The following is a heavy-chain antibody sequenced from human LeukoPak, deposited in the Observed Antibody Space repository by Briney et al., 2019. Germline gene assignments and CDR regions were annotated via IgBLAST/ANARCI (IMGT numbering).Heavy chain of an antibody. V-gene: IGHV3-30*02. Sequence: GGSLRLSCTASGFTFSSYGMHWVRQAPGKGLEWVTFIRYDGSHKYYADSVKGRFTISRDNSKNTPYLQMNSLRAEDTAVYYCARVLRYFDWYADYWGQGTLVTVSS. J-gene: IGHJ4*02. CDR3: ARVLRYFDWYADY. D-gene: IGHD3-9*01. CDR2: IRYDGSHK. CDR1: GFTFSSYG.